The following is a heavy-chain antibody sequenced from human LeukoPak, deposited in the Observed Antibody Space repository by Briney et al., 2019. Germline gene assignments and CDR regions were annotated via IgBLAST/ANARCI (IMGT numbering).Heavy chain of an antibody. Sequence: SCTASGYTFTGYHMHWVRQAPGKGLEWVAVISYDGSNKYYADSVKGRFTISRDNSKNTLYLQMNSLRAEDTAVYYCAREEIAAAGTNYWGQGTLVTVSS. J-gene: IGHJ4*02. CDR1: GYTFTGYH. D-gene: IGHD6-13*01. V-gene: IGHV3-30*04. CDR2: ISYDGSNK. CDR3: AREEIAAAGTNY.